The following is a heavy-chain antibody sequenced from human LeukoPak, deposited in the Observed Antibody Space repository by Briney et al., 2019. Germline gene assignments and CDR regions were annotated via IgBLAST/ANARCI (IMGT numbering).Heavy chain of an antibody. CDR3: ARRGAGGDFDS. CDR1: GYTFTVYY. CDR2: INPNSGGT. J-gene: IGHJ4*02. D-gene: IGHD6-13*01. Sequence: ASVKVSFTASGYTFTVYYMHWVRQAPGQGLECMGWINPNSGGTNYAQKFQGRVTMTRDTSISTAYMELSGLRSDDTAVYYCARRGAGGDFDSWGQGTLVTVSS. V-gene: IGHV1-2*02.